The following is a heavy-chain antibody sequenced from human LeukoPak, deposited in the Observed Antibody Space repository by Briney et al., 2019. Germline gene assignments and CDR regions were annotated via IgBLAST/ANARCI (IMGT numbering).Heavy chain of an antibody. CDR2: INTNTGSP. D-gene: IGHD6-19*01. V-gene: IGHV7-4-1*02. CDR3: ARGGYSRGQGSPFDY. CDR1: GYTFTSYA. Sequence: ASVKVSCKASGYTFTSYAMNWVRQAPGQGLEWMGWINTNTGSPTYAQGFTGRFVFSLDTSVSTAYLQISGLKAEDTAMYYCARGGYSRGQGSPFDYWGQGTLVTVSS. J-gene: IGHJ4*02.